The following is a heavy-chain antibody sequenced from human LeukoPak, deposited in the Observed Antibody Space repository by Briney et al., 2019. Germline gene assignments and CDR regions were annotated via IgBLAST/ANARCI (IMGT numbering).Heavy chain of an antibody. Sequence: GGSLRLPCAASGFTFRSYWMHWVRQAPGKGLVWVSRINSDGSSTSYADSVKGRFTISRDNAKNTLYLQMNSLRVEDSAVYYCARDQIYCSGGYCYFDYWGQGTLVTVSS. J-gene: IGHJ4*02. CDR1: GFTFRSYW. CDR2: INSDGSST. CDR3: ARDQIYCSGGYCYFDY. D-gene: IGHD2-15*01. V-gene: IGHV3-74*01.